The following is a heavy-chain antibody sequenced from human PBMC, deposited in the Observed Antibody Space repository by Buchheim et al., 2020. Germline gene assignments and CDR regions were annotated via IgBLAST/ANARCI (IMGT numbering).Heavy chain of an antibody. CDR2: IYYSGST. CDR1: GGSISSYY. CDR3: ARNDFWSGYSFPYYYGMDV. V-gene: IGHV4-59*01. Sequence: QVQLQESGPGLVKPSETLSLTCTVSGGSISSYYWSWIRQPPGKGLEWIGYIYYSGSTNYNPSLKSRVTISVDTSKNQFSLKLSSVTAADTAVYYCARNDFWSGYSFPYYYGMDVWGQGTT. J-gene: IGHJ6*02. D-gene: IGHD3-3*01.